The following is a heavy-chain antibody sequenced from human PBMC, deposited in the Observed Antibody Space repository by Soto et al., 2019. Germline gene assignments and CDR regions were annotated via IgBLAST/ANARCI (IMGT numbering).Heavy chain of an antibody. V-gene: IGHV3-7*03. J-gene: IGHJ4*02. D-gene: IGHD1-1*01. CDR3: ARGYKGTTGTWDCFDY. CDR2: IKQDGSEK. CDR1: GFTFSSYW. Sequence: GGALRLSCAASGFTFSSYWMSWVRQAPGKGLEWVANIKQDGSEKYYVDSVKGRFTISRDNAKNSLYLQMNSLRAEDTAVYYCARGYKGTTGTWDCFDYWGQGTLVTVSS.